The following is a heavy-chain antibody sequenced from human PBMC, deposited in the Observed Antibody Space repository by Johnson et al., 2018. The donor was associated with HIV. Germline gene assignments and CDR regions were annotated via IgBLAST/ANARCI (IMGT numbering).Heavy chain of an antibody. CDR1: GFTFSSYA. Sequence: QVQLVESGGGVVQPGRSLRLSCAASGFTFSSYAMHWVRQAPGKGLEWVAVISYDGSNKYYADSVKGRFTISRDNSKNTLYLQMNSLRAEDTAVYYCVIVGATLDIWGQGTMVTVS. V-gene: IGHV3-30-3*01. CDR3: VIVGATLDI. J-gene: IGHJ3*02. CDR2: ISYDGSNK. D-gene: IGHD1-26*01.